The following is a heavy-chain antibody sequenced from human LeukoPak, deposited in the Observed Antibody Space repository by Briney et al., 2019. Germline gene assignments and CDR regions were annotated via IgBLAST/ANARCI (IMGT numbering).Heavy chain of an antibody. J-gene: IGHJ4*02. V-gene: IGHV3-48*02. CDR2: ISSGSGTI. CDR3: ARGSSAFGRIFDY. CDR1: GFTFGTYN. D-gene: IGHD1-14*01. Sequence: GGSLRLSCVASGFTFGTYNMNWVRQAPGKGLEWVSYISSGSGTIYYADSVKGRFTISRDNSENSLHLQMNSLRDEDTAVYHCARGSSAFGRIFDYWGQGTLVTVSS.